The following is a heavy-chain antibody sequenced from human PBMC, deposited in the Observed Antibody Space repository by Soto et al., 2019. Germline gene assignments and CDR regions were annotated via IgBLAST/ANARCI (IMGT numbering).Heavy chain of an antibody. J-gene: IGHJ4*02. V-gene: IGHV3-66*01. CDR2: IYSGGST. Sequence: EVQLVESGGGLVQPGGSLRLSCAASGFTVSSNYMTWVRQAPGKGLEWVSLIYSGGSTNSADSVKGRFTIPRDNSKNTLYLQMNSLRAEDTAVYYCAASRLRDLYYFDYWGQGTLVTVSS. D-gene: IGHD5-12*01. CDR3: AASRLRDLYYFDY. CDR1: GFTVSSNY.